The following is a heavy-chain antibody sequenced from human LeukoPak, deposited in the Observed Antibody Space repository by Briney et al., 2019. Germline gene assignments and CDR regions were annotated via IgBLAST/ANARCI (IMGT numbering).Heavy chain of an antibody. D-gene: IGHD5-18*01. J-gene: IGHJ4*02. CDR1: GFTFSSYE. V-gene: IGHV3-48*03. CDR2: ISSSGSTI. Sequence: GGSLRLSCAAPGFTFSSYEMNWVRQAPGKGLEWVSYISSSGSTIYYADSVKGRFTISRDNAKNSLYLQMNSLRAEDTAVYYCARAVDTAMDPNLDYWGQGTLVTVSS. CDR3: ARAVDTAMDPNLDY.